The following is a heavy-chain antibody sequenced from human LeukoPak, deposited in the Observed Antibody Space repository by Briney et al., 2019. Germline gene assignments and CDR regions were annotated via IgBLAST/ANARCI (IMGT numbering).Heavy chain of an antibody. D-gene: IGHD1-1*01. CDR3: ARDHDPKYYYYYGMDV. CDR2: IYTSGST. Sequence: SETLSLTCTVSGGSISSYYLSWIRQPAGKGLEWIGRIYTSGSTNYNPSLKSRVTMSVDTSKNQFSLKLSSVTAADTAVYYCARDHDPKYYYYYGMDVWGQGTTVTVSS. J-gene: IGHJ6*02. V-gene: IGHV4-4*07. CDR1: GGSISSYY.